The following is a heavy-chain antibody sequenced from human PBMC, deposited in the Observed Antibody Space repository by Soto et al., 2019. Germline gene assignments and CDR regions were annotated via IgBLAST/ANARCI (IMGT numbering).Heavy chain of an antibody. V-gene: IGHV3-23*01. CDR1: GFTFSSYT. J-gene: IGHJ4*02. D-gene: IGHD2-21*02. CDR3: TTWLTAHFDY. Sequence: TGGSLRRCCAASGFTFSSYTLNWVRRAPGKGLEWVATSSDRRTGNTHYSDSVRGRFTLSRDYSRNILFLQMDSLRADDTALYYCTTWLTAHFDYWGRGTQVTVSS. CDR2: SSDRRTGNT.